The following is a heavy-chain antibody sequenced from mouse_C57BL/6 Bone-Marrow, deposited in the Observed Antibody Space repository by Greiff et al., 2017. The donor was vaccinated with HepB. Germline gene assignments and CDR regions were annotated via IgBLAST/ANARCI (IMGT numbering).Heavy chain of an antibody. V-gene: IGHV1-82*01. CDR1: GYAFSSSW. Sequence: VQLQQSGPELVKPGASVKISCKASGYAFSSSWMNWVKQRPGKGLEWIGRIYPGDGDNNYNGKFKGKATLTADKSSSTAYMQLSSLTSADSAVYFCARECWNCFDYWGQGTTLTVSS. CDR2: IYPGDGDN. CDR3: ARECWNCFDY. D-gene: IGHD6-1*01. J-gene: IGHJ2*01.